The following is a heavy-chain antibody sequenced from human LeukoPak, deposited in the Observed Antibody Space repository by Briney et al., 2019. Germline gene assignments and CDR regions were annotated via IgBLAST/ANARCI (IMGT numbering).Heavy chain of an antibody. CDR2: ICGSGGST. V-gene: IGHV3-23*01. J-gene: IGHJ4*02. CDR1: GFTLSSYA. D-gene: IGHD6-19*01. Sequence: GGSLRLSCSASGFTLSSYAMSWVRQAPGKGLEWVSAICGSGGSTYYADSVKGRSTISRDNSKNTLYLQMNSLRAEDTAVYYCAKDTEGSSGWYLDDWGQGTLVTVSS. CDR3: AKDTEGSSGWYLDD.